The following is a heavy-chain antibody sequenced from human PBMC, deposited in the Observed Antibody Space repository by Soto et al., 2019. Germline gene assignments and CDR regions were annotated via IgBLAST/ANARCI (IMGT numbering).Heavy chain of an antibody. CDR1: GGTFSSYT. Sequence: GASVKVSCKASGGTFSSYTISWVRQAPGQGLEWMGRIIPILGIANYAQKFQGRVTITADKSTSTAYMELSSLRSEDTAVYYCARDLAGPHYGSGSHTPKDFQHWGQGTLVTVPQ. D-gene: IGHD3-10*01. CDR2: IIPILGIA. V-gene: IGHV1-69*04. J-gene: IGHJ1*01. CDR3: ARDLAGPHYGSGSHTPKDFQH.